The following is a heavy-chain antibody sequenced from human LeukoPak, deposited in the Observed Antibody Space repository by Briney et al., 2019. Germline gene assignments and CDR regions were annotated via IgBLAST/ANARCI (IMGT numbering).Heavy chain of an antibody. Sequence: PGGSLRLSCAVSGLTGSTNHMSWVRPAPGKGLEWVSVIYNDGNTYYTDSVKGRFTISRDNSNNTLFLQMNSLRAEDTAMYYCARDREIVTAKAQMDVWGKGTTVTVSS. V-gene: IGHV3-53*01. J-gene: IGHJ6*04. D-gene: IGHD2-21*02. CDR1: GLTGSTNH. CDR3: ARDREIVTAKAQMDV. CDR2: IYNDGNT.